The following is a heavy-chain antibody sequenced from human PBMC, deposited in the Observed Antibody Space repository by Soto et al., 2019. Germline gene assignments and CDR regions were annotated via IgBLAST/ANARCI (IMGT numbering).Heavy chain of an antibody. Sequence: VQLVESGGDLVKPGGSLRLSCAASGFTFRDYYMTWIRQAPGKGLEWAAYISSSGSGIYYPDSVKGRFTISRDNAKNSLYLQMSSLRAEDTAVYFCARAYSDAFDIWGQGTMVTVSS. CDR2: ISSSGSGI. V-gene: IGHV3-11*01. CDR1: GFTFRDYY. J-gene: IGHJ3*02. CDR3: ARAYSDAFDI. D-gene: IGHD2-15*01.